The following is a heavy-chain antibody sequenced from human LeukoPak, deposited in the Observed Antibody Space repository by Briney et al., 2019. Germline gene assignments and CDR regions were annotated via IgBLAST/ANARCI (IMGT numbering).Heavy chain of an antibody. D-gene: IGHD3-22*01. V-gene: IGHV4-34*01. Sequence: PSETLSLTCAVYGGSFSGYYWSWIRQPPGKGLEWIGEINHSGSTNYNPSLKSRVTISVDTSKNQFSLKLSSVTAADMAVYYCARKTYYYDSSGYYHGEGFDYWGQGTLVTVSS. CDR3: ARKTYYYDSSGYYHGEGFDY. CDR1: GGSFSGYY. J-gene: IGHJ4*02. CDR2: INHSGST.